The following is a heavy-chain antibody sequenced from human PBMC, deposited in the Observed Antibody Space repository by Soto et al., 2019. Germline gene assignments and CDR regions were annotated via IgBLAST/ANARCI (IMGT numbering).Heavy chain of an antibody. CDR3: AKLRGDYTVFDY. CDR2: IKQDGSVK. D-gene: IGHD4-17*01. Sequence: PGGSLRLSCAASGFTFSSYEMNWVHQAPGQGLEWVASIKQDGSVKHYVDSVKGRFTISRDNAEKSLHLQMNSLRAEDTAVYYCAKLRGDYTVFDYWGQGARVTVSS. CDR1: GFTFSSYE. J-gene: IGHJ4*02. V-gene: IGHV3-7*03.